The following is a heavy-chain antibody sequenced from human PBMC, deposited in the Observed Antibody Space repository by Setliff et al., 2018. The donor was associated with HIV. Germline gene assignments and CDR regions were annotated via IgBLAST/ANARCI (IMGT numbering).Heavy chain of an antibody. CDR1: GFNFSTHT. V-gene: IGHV3-21*01. D-gene: IGHD2-21*02. CDR2: ISSSGTYI. Sequence: GSLRLSCAASGFNFSTHTMNWIRQAPGKGLEWVSSISSSGTYIYYADSMKGRFTISRDNAKNSLYLQMSSLRVEDTAVYYCTPIHNYTDHCPDSWGQGTLVTVSS. CDR3: TPIHNYTDHCPDS. J-gene: IGHJ5*01.